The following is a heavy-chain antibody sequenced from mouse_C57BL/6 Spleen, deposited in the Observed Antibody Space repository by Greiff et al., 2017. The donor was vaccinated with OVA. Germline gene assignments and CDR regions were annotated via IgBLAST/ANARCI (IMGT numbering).Heavy chain of an antibody. CDR2: ISNLAYSI. Sequence: EVQGVESGGGLVQPGGSLKLSCAASGFTFSDYGMAWVRPAPRKGPEWVAFISNLAYSIYYADTVTGRFTISRENAKNTLYLEMSSLRSDDTAMYYCARRVSYGYDGYAMDYWGQGTSVTVSS. D-gene: IGHD2-2*01. CDR1: GFTFSDYG. J-gene: IGHJ4*01. V-gene: IGHV5-15*01. CDR3: ARRVSYGYDGYAMDY.